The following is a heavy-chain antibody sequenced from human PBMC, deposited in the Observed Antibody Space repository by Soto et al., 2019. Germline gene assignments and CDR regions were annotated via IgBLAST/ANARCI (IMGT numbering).Heavy chain of an antibody. J-gene: IGHJ4*02. V-gene: IGHV3-23*04. CDR3: AKDKTYYYDSSGYYFDY. CDR1: GFTFSSYA. Sequence: VQLVESGGGVVQPGRSLRLSCAASGFTFSSYAMHWVRQAPGKGLEWVSAISGSGGSTYYADSVKGRFTISRDNSKNPLYLQMNSLRAEDTAVYYCAKDKTYYYDSSGYYFDYWGQGTLVTVSS. D-gene: IGHD3-22*01. CDR2: ISGSGGST.